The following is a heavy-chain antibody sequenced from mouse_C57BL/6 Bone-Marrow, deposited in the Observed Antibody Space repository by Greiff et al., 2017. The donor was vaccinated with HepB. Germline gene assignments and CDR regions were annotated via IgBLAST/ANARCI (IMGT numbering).Heavy chain of an antibody. V-gene: IGHV1-64*01. CDR1: GYTFTSYW. D-gene: IGHD1-1*01. J-gene: IGHJ3*01. CDR3: ASVTAVVEGFAY. Sequence: QVQLQQPGAELVKPGASVKLSCKASGYTFTSYWLHWVKQRLGRGLVWFGMILPNSGSTNYNEKFKSKATLTVDKSSSTAYMQLNSLTSEDSAVYYCASVTAVVEGFAYWGQGTLVTVSA. CDR2: ILPNSGST.